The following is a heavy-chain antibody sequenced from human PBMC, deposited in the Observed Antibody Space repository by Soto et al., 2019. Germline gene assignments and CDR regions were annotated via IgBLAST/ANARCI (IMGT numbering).Heavy chain of an antibody. D-gene: IGHD2-15*01. CDR2: ISYDGSNK. V-gene: IGHV3-30*18. Sequence: PGGSLRLSCAASGFTFSSYGMHWVRQAPGKGLEWVAVISYDGSNKYYADSVKGRFTISRDNSKNTLYLQMNSLRAEDTAVYYCAKDGNVVVAATNFDYWGQGTLVTVSS. CDR3: AKDGNVVVAATNFDY. CDR1: GFTFSSYG. J-gene: IGHJ4*02.